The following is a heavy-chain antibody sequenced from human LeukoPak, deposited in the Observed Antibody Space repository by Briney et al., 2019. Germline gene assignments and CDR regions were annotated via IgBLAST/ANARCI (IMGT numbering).Heavy chain of an antibody. V-gene: IGHV4-31*03. CDR2: TSYSEGT. CDR3: AMGYTSGVVDY. D-gene: IGHD6-25*01. J-gene: IGHJ4*02. Sequence: PSETLSLTCTVSGGSVSRGGYYWNWIRQHPGKGLEWIGFTSYSEGTYYNPSLMSRITISVDTSKNQFSLKLSSVTAADTAVYYCAMGYTSGVVDYWGQGTLVTVSS. CDR1: GGSVSRGGYY.